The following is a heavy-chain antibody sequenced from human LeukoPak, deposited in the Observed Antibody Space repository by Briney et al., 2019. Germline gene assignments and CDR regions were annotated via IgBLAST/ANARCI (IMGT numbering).Heavy chain of an antibody. Sequence: SETLSLTCTVSGGSISSYYWSWIRQPPGKGLEWIGNIYYSGSTYYNPSLESRVTMSLDTSKNQFSLKLSSVTAADTAVYYCARDENGYVWGSFRAWGQGTLVTVSS. CDR2: IYYSGST. CDR1: GGSISSYY. D-gene: IGHD3-16*02. CDR3: ARDENGYVWGSFRA. V-gene: IGHV4-59*12. J-gene: IGHJ5*02.